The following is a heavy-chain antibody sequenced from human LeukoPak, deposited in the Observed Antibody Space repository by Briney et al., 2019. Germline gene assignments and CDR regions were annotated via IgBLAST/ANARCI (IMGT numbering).Heavy chain of an antibody. CDR3: ARDRYSSGWVPGDY. CDR1: GYTFTGYY. D-gene: IGHD6-19*01. CDR2: INPNSGGT. Sequence: GASVKVSFKAAGYTFTGYYMHWVGQAPAQGMEWMGWINPNSGGTNYAQKFRGRVTMTRDTSISTAYMELSRLRSDDTAVYYCARDRYSSGWVPGDYWGQGTLVTVSS. J-gene: IGHJ4*02. V-gene: IGHV1-2*02.